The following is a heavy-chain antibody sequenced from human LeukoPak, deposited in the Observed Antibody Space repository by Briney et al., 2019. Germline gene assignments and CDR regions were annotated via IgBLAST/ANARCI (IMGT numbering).Heavy chain of an antibody. J-gene: IGHJ4*02. CDR1: GYTFSGAGWY. V-gene: IGHV1-2*02. Sequence: ASVKVSSKASGYTFSGAGWYLFWLRQAPGQGIECMGWIYPYTGATHYAQKFQGRVAMTRDTSISTAYMELSRLRPDDTAVYYCARDGPAQMVDFDYWGQGTLVTVSS. D-gene: IGHD3-10*01. CDR2: IYPYTGAT. CDR3: ARDGPAQMVDFDY.